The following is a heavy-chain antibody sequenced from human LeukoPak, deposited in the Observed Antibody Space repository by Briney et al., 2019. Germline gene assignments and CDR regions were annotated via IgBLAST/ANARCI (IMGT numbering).Heavy chain of an antibody. D-gene: IGHD5-18*01. CDR1: GFTFSSYA. V-gene: IGHV3-23*01. J-gene: IGHJ4*02. Sequence: GGSLRLSCAASGFTFSSYAMSWVRQAPGKGLEWVSATSGSGGSTYYADSVKGRFTISRDNSKNTLYLQMNSLRAEDTAVYYCAKLGVDTAMVRSYFDYWGQGTLVTVSS. CDR3: AKLGVDTAMVRSYFDY. CDR2: TSGSGGST.